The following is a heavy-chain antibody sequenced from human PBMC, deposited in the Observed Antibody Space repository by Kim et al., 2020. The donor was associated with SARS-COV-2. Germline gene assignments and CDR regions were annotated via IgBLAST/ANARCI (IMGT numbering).Heavy chain of an antibody. J-gene: IGHJ4*02. V-gene: IGHV4-34*01. CDR1: GGSFSGYY. D-gene: IGHD1-26*01. CDR2: INHSGST. Sequence: SETLSLTCAVYGGSFSGYYWSWIRQPPGKGLEWIGEINHSGSTNYNPSLKSRVTISVDTSKNQFSLKLSSVTAADTAVYYCARGPGAATVDFDYWGQGTLVTVSS. CDR3: ARGPGAATVDFDY.